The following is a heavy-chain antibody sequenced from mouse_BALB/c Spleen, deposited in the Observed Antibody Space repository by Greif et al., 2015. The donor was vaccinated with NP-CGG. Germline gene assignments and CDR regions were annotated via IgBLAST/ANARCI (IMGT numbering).Heavy chain of an antibody. CDR2: ISSGGSYT. J-gene: IGHJ2*01. CDR1: GFTFSSYA. Sequence: EVKVEESGGGLVKPGGSLKLSCAASGFTFSSYAMSWVRQTPEKRLEWVATISSGGSYTYYPDSVKGRFTISRDNAKNTLYLQMSSLRSEDTAMYYCARGGSSSPPFDYWGQGTTLTVSS. D-gene: IGHD1-1*01. CDR3: ARGGSSSPPFDY. V-gene: IGHV5-9-1*01.